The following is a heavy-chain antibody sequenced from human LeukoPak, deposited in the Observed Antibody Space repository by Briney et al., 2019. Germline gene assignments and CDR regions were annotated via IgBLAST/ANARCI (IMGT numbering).Heavy chain of an antibody. D-gene: IGHD1-14*01. CDR3: ASGDPGGPNDY. J-gene: IGHJ4*02. Sequence: SETLSLTCTVSGGSISNYWWSWIRQPPGKGLEWIGYIDYSGSTNYNPSLKSRVTMSVDTSRNQFSLKLSSVSAADTAMYYCASGDPGGPNDYWGQGTLVTVSS. CDR2: IDYSGST. V-gene: IGHV4-59*01. CDR1: GGSISNYW.